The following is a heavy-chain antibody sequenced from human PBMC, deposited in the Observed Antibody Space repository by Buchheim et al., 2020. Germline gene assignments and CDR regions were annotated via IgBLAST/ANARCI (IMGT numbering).Heavy chain of an antibody. D-gene: IGHD6-6*01. CDR3: ARADHSTSSGFDL. J-gene: IGHJ4*02. CDR1: GFTFRSYS. V-gene: IGHV3-48*04. Sequence: EVQLLESGGGLIQPGGSLRLSCAVSGFTFRSYSMSWVRQAPGKGLEWVSDISSSGNTKHYADSVKGRFTISRDNAKNSLYLQMNSLRAEDTAVYYCARADHSTSSGFDLWGQGTL. CDR2: ISSSGNTK.